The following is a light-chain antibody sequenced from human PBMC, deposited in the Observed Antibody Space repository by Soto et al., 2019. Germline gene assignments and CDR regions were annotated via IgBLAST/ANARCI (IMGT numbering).Light chain of an antibody. V-gene: IGLV2-8*01. CDR2: EVN. J-gene: IGLJ3*02. CDR3: SSYGGSRNLV. CDR1: SSDVGGYNY. Sequence: QSALTQPPSASGSPGQSVTIYCTGTSSDVGGYNYVSWYQQHPGKAPKLMIYEVNKRPSGVPDRFSGSKSGNTASLTVSGLQAEDEADYYCSSYGGSRNLVFGGGTKVTVL.